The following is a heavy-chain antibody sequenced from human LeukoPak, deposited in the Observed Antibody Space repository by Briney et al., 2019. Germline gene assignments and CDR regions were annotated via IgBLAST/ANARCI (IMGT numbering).Heavy chain of an antibody. Sequence: GGSLRLSCATSGFTFVDYGLSWVRRAPAKGLEWLCAINYNGAITDYADSVKGRFTISRDNAKNSLYLRMDSLRAEDTALYYCARDRLGPSLSVSHFDLWGQGTLVTVSS. D-gene: IGHD3-3*02. V-gene: IGHV3-20*04. CDR2: INYNGAIT. CDR3: ARDRLGPSLSVSHFDL. J-gene: IGHJ4*02. CDR1: GFTFVDYG.